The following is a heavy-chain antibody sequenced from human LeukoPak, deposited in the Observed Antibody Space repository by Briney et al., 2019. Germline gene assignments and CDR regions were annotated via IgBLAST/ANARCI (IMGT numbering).Heavy chain of an antibody. CDR2: IWYDGSNK. V-gene: IGHV3-33*01. J-gene: IGHJ3*02. Sequence: PGGSLRLSCAASGFTFSSFGMHWVRQAPGKGLEWVAVIWYDGSNKYYADSVKGRFTISRDNSKNTLYLQMNSLRAEDTAVYYCARTYYYDSSGYYPAGDDAFDIWGQGTMVTVSS. CDR3: ARTYYYDSSGYYPAGDDAFDI. D-gene: IGHD3-22*01. CDR1: GFTFSSFG.